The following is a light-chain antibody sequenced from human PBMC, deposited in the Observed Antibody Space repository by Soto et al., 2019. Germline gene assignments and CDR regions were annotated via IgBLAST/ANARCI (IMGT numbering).Light chain of an antibody. J-gene: IGKJ1*01. V-gene: IGKV3-15*01. CDR1: QSVYNN. Sequence: EIVMTPYPGTLSLSPGERATLSCRAIQSVYNNYLAWYQQRPGQAPRTLIYGASTRAAGIPPRFSGSGSGTEFTLTISSLQSEDFAVYYCQQYNNWPPWTFGQGTKVDIK. CDR3: QQYNNWPPWT. CDR2: GAS.